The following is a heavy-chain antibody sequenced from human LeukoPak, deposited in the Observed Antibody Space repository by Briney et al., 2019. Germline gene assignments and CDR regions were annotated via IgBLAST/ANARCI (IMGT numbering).Heavy chain of an antibody. D-gene: IGHD1-26*01. CDR3: ARDIHSGSYYGLVDY. CDR2: ISSSSSYI. J-gene: IGHJ4*02. Sequence: PGGSLRLSCAASGFTFSSYAMSWVRQAPGKGLEWVSSISSSSSYIYYADSVKGRFTISRDNAKNSLYLQMNSLRAEDTAVYYCARDIHSGSYYGLVDYWGQGTLVTVSS. CDR1: GFTFSSYA. V-gene: IGHV3-21*01.